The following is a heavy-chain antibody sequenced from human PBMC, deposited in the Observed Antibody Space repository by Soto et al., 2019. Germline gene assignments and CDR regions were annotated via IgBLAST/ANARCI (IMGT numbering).Heavy chain of an antibody. Sequence: ASVKVSCKASGYTFTSYDINWVRQATGQGLEWMGWMNPNSGNTGYAQKFQGRVTMTRNTSISTAYMELSSLRSEDTAVYSCARGWGPYYYYYYYGMDVWGQGTTVTVSS. CDR3: ARGWGPYYYYYYYGMDV. J-gene: IGHJ6*02. D-gene: IGHD1-26*01. V-gene: IGHV1-8*01. CDR1: GYTFTSYD. CDR2: MNPNSGNT.